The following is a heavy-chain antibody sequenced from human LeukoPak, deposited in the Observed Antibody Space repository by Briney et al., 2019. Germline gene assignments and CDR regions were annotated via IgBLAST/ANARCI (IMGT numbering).Heavy chain of an antibody. V-gene: IGHV4-59*01. Sequence: PSETLSLTCTVSGGSISSYYWSWIRQPPGNGQERNGYIYYSGSTNYNPSLKRRVTISVGTSKNQFALELISVNAADTAGYYCARAEDVEYSSSSKGGLDYWGQGTLVTVSS. CDR3: ARAEDVEYSSSSKGGLDY. D-gene: IGHD6-6*01. J-gene: IGHJ4*02. CDR2: IYYSGST. CDR1: GGSISSYY.